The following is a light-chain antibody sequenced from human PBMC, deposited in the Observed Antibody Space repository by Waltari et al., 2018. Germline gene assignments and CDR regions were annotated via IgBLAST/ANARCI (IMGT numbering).Light chain of an antibody. CDR3: QQSYSTPRT. J-gene: IGKJ1*01. V-gene: IGKV1-39*01. CDR2: AAS. CDR1: QSISSY. Sequence: DLQMTQSPSSLYASVGDRVTITCRASQSISSYLNWYQQKPGKAPKLLIYAASSLQSGVPSRFSGGGSGTDFTLTISSLQPEDFATYYCQQSYSTPRTFGQGTKVEIK.